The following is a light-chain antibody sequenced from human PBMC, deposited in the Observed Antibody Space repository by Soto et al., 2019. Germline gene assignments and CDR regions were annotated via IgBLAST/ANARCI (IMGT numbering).Light chain of an antibody. J-gene: IGLJ2*01. CDR1: SSNTGSNY. CDR2: RDN. Sequence: QAVLTQPPSASGTPGQRVTISCSGSSSNTGSNYVYWYQQLPRTAPKLLLYRDNQRPSGVPDRFSDSKSGTSASLAISGLRSDDEADYYCAAWDDTLSGVVFGGGTKLTVL. CDR3: AAWDDTLSGVV. V-gene: IGLV1-47*01.